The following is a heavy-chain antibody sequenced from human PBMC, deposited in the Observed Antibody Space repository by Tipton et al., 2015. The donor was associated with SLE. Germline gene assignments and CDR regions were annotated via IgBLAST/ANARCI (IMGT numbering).Heavy chain of an antibody. V-gene: IGHV4-59*01. J-gene: IGHJ6*02. D-gene: IGHD3-16*01. CDR3: ARDSLNWGSYYHGMDV. CDR1: GGSIGSYF. CDR2: IFYTGST. Sequence: LRLSCSVSGGSIGSYFWTWIRQPPGKGLEWIGHIFYTGSTTYNPSLKSRVTISVDTSKSQIFLSLNSVTAADTAVYYCARDSLNWGSYYHGMDVWGQGTTVTVSS.